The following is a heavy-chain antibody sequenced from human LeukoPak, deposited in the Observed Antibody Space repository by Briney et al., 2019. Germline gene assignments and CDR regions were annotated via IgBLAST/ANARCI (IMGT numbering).Heavy chain of an antibody. V-gene: IGHV4-59*01. D-gene: IGHD3-3*01. J-gene: IGHJ3*02. Sequence: PSETLSLTCTVSGGSISSYYWSWIRQPPGKGLEWIGYIYYSGSTNYNPSLKSRVTISVDTSKNQFSLKLSSVTAADTAVYYCARAYVLRFLEWRSYALDIWGQGTMVTVSS. CDR2: IYYSGST. CDR1: GGSISSYY. CDR3: ARAYVLRFLEWRSYALDI.